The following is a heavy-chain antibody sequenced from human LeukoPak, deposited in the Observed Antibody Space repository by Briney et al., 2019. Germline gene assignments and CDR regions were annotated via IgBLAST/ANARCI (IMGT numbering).Heavy chain of an antibody. CDR3: ASPRGFSYGYFDN. J-gene: IGHJ4*02. V-gene: IGHV4-39*01. D-gene: IGHD5-18*01. CDR1: GGSISSSNAY. CDR2: IYYSKNT. Sequence: SETLSLTCTVSGGSISSSNAYWGWIRQPPGKGLEWIGSIYYSKNTYYNPSLKSRVTISEDTSKNQFSLTLGSVSATDTAVYYCASPRGFSYGYFDNWGQGTLVTVSS.